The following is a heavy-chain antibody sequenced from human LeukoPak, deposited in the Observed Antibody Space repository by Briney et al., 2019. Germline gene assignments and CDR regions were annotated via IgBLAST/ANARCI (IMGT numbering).Heavy chain of an antibody. CDR3: AKDTYCYGSGSYDY. CDR2: ISGSGGST. CDR1: GFTFSSYA. Sequence: GSLRLSCAASGFTFSSYAMSWVRQAPGQGLEWVSAISGSGGSTYYADSVKGRFTISRDNSKNTLYLQMNSLRAEDTAVYYCAKDTYCYGSGSYDYWGQGTLVTVSS. D-gene: IGHD3-10*01. V-gene: IGHV3-23*01. J-gene: IGHJ4*02.